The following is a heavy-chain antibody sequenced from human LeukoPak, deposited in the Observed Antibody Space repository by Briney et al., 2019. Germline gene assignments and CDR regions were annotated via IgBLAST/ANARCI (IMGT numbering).Heavy chain of an antibody. CDR1: GFTFTSYW. J-gene: IGHJ4*02. D-gene: IGHD2-15*01. V-gene: IGHV3-7*01. Sequence: GRSLRLSCAASGFTFTSYWMSWVRQAPGKGLEWVANIKDDGNEEYYVDSVKGRFTISRDNSKNTLYLQMNSLRAEDTAVYYCAKDLGSGGSREKKGTDYWGQGTLVTVSS. CDR2: IKDDGNEE. CDR3: AKDLGSGGSREKKGTDY.